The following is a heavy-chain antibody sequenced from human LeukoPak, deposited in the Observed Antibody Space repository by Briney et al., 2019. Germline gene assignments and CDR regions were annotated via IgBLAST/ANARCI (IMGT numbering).Heavy chain of an antibody. CDR1: GFTFDDYA. V-gene: IGHV3-9*03. D-gene: IGHD3-3*01. J-gene: IGHJ4*02. CDR2: ISWNSGSI. Sequence: GGSLRLSXAASGFTFDDYAMHWVRQAPGKGLEWVSGISWNSGSICYADSVKGRFTISRDNAKNSLYLQMNSLRAEDMALYYCAKDKSRFLEWLSFDYWGQGTLVTVSS. CDR3: AKDKSRFLEWLSFDY.